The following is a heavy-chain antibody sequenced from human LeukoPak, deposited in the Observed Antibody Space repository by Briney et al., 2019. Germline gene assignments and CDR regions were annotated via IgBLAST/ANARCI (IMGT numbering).Heavy chain of an antibody. CDR3: TRTYGSGSYNFDY. CDR1: GFTFGDYA. Sequence: HAGGSLRLYCTASGFTFGDYAMSWVRQAPGKGLEWVGFIRSKAYGGTTEYAASVKGRFTISRDDSKSIAYLQMNSLKTEDTAVYYCTRTYGSGSYNFDYWGQGTLVTVSS. J-gene: IGHJ4*02. CDR2: IRSKAYGGTT. D-gene: IGHD3-10*01. V-gene: IGHV3-49*04.